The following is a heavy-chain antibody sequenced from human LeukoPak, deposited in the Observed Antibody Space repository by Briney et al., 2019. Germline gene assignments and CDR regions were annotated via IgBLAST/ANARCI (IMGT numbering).Heavy chain of an antibody. CDR3: ARVGYCSSSTCRNYFDY. CDR2: INSTTNYI. V-gene: IGHV3-21*01. CDR1: GFPLSGYS. J-gene: IGHJ4*02. Sequence: GGSLRLSCAASGFPLSGYSMNWVRQAPGKGLEWVSSINSTTNYIYYADSVKGRFTISRDNARNSLYLQMNSLRAEDTAVYYCARVGYCSSSTCRNYFDYWGQGTLVTVSS. D-gene: IGHD2-2*01.